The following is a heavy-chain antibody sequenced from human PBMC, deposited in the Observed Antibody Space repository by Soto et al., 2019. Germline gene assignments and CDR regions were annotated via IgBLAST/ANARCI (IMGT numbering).Heavy chain of an antibody. D-gene: IGHD1-20*01. J-gene: IGHJ5*02. CDR2: IYYSGTT. CDR3: VRRTYNWKGGFDP. V-gene: IGHV4-39*01. CDR1: GASISSNDYY. Sequence: QVQLQESGPGLVKPSETLSLTCTVSGASISSNDYYWDWIRQPPGKGLEWIGTIYYSGTTYYNPSLESRVTISVDTSKNQFSLNLSSVTAADTAVYYCVRRTYNWKGGFDPWGQGTLVTVSS.